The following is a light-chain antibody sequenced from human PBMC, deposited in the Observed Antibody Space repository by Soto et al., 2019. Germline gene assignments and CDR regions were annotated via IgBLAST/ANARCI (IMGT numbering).Light chain of an antibody. Sequence: EIVLTQSPATLSLSPGERATLSCRTSQSVSNYLAWYQQKPGQAPRLLIYDASNRATGIPARFSGSGPGTDFTLTTSSLHSKGFAGYYCQQGGTFGQWTRLEIK. J-gene: IGKJ5*01. V-gene: IGKV3-11*01. CDR2: DAS. CDR3: QQGGT. CDR1: QSVSNY.